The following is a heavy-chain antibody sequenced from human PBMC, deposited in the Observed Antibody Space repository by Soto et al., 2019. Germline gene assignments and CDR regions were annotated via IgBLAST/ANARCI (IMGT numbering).Heavy chain of an antibody. CDR3: ARAYYYGSGSYYRYGMDV. V-gene: IGHV1-69*13. J-gene: IGHJ6*02. D-gene: IGHD3-10*01. CDR2: IIPIFGTA. CDR1: GGTFSSYA. Sequence: GASVKVSCKASGGTFSSYAISWVRQAPGQGLEWMGGIIPIFGTANYAQKFQGRVTITADESTSTAYMELSSLRSEDTAVYYCARAYYYGSGSYYRYGMDVWGQGTTVTVSS.